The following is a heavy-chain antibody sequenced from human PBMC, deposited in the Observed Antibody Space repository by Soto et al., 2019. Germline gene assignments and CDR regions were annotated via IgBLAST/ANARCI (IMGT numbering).Heavy chain of an antibody. CDR3: AKEAGELSTRSFDY. D-gene: IGHD3-16*02. Sequence: EVQLVESGGGLVKPGGSLRLSCAASGFTFSSYSMNWVRQAPGKGLEWVSSISSSSSYIYYADSVKGRFTISRDNAKNSLYLQMNSLRAEATAVDYCAKEAGELSTRSFDYWGQGTLVTVSS. CDR2: ISSSSSYI. J-gene: IGHJ4*02. V-gene: IGHV3-21*01. CDR1: GFTFSSYS.